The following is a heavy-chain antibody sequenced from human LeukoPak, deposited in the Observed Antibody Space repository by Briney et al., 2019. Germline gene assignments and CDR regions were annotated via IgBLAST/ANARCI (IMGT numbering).Heavy chain of an antibody. D-gene: IGHD3-22*01. CDR2: IRYDGSNK. CDR1: GFTFSSYG. Sequence: GGSLRLSCAASGFTFSSYGMHWVRQAPGKGLEWVAFIRYDGSNKYYADSVKGRFTISRDNSKNTLYLQMHSLRAEDTAVYYCAKEGHYYDSSGYYYFDYWGQGTLVTVSS. CDR3: AKEGHYYDSSGYYYFDY. J-gene: IGHJ4*02. V-gene: IGHV3-30*02.